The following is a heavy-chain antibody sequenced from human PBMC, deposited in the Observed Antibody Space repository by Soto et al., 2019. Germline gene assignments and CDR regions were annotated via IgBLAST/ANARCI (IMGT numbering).Heavy chain of an antibody. Sequence: QVQLVQSGAEVKKPGASVKVSCKASGYTFTSYAMHWVRQAPGQRLEWMGWSNAGNGNTKYSQKVQGRVTITRDTSASTAYMELSSLRSEDTAVYYCARSIVVVTSFDYWGQGTLVTVSS. D-gene: IGHD3-22*01. J-gene: IGHJ4*02. CDR2: SNAGNGNT. V-gene: IGHV1-3*01. CDR3: ARSIVVVTSFDY. CDR1: GYTFTSYA.